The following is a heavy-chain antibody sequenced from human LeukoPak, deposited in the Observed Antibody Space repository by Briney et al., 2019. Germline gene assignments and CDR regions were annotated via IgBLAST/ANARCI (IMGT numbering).Heavy chain of an antibody. V-gene: IGHV3-21*01. CDR2: ISSSSSYR. CDR1: GFTFSSYS. J-gene: IGHJ6*03. Sequence: GGSLRLSCAASGFTFSSYSMNWVRQAPGKGLEWVSAISSSSSYRYYADSVKGRFTISRDNAKNSLYLQMNSLRAEDTAVYYCARVRADIVVVPAANHYYYMDVWGKGTTVTVSS. CDR3: ARVRADIVVVPAANHYYYMDV. D-gene: IGHD2-2*01.